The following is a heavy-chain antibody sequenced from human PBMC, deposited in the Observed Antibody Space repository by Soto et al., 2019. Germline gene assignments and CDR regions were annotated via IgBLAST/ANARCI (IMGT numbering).Heavy chain of an antibody. D-gene: IGHD3-22*01. J-gene: IGHJ5*02. CDR1: GGSISSGDYY. V-gene: IGHV4-30-4*01. Sequence: PSETLSLTCTVSGGSISSGDYYWSWIRQPPGKGLEWIGYIYYSGSTYYNPSLKSRVTISVDTSKNQFSLKLSSVTAADTAVYYCARTLVVINLGDNWFDPWGQGTLVTVSS. CDR2: IYYSGST. CDR3: ARTLVVINLGDNWFDP.